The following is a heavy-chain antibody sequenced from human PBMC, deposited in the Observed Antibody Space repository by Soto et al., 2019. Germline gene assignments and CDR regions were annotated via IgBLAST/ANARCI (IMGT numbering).Heavy chain of an antibody. J-gene: IGHJ6*02. D-gene: IGHD2-2*01. CDR1: GGSISSGGYY. CDR2: IYYSGST. Sequence: QVQLQESGPGLVKPSQTLSLTCTVSGGSISSGGYYWSWIRQHPGKGLEWIGYIYYSGSTYYNPSLKSRVPISVDTSKNQFSLKLSSVTAADTAVYYCARDQLLTRITPQRAYYYYYGMDVWGQGTTVTVSS. V-gene: IGHV4-31*03. CDR3: ARDQLLTRITPQRAYYYYYGMDV.